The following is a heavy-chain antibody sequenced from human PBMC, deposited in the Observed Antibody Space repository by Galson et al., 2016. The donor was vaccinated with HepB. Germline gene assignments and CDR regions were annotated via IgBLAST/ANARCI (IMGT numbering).Heavy chain of an antibody. V-gene: IGHV3-11*06. D-gene: IGHD1-26*01. J-gene: IGHJ4*02. CDR2: ISSTGSHI. Sequence: SLRLSCAASGFNFSAHYMSWVRQAPGKGLEWVSYISSTGSHINYADSVKGRFTISRDNAKKSLFLQMSRLSAEDTAVYFCAGATYSGSYFDYWGQGTLVTVSS. CDR1: GFNFSAHY. CDR3: AGATYSGSYFDY.